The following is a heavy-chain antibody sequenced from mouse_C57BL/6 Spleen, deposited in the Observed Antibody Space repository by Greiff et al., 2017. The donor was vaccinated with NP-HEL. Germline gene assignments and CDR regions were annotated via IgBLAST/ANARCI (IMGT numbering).Heavy chain of an antibody. D-gene: IGHD1-1*01. CDR2: IYPSNGGT. Sequence: VQLQQPGTELVKPGASVKLSCKASGYTFTSYWMHWVKQRPGQGLEWIGNIYPSNGGTNYNEKFKSKATLTVDKSSSTAYMQLSSLTSEDSAVYYCARDYYGSSYSFAYWGQGTLVTVSA. CDR3: ARDYYGSSYSFAY. V-gene: IGHV1-53*01. J-gene: IGHJ3*01. CDR1: GYTFTSYW.